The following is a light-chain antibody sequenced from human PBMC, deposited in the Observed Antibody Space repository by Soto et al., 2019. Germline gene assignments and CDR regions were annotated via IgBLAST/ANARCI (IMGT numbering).Light chain of an antibody. CDR2: GVN. CDR3: SSYTTSSALQV. V-gene: IGLV2-14*01. CDR1: SSDVGGYDY. J-gene: IGLJ1*01. Sequence: QSALTQPPSASGSPGQSVTISCTGTSSDVGGYDYVSWYQQRPGKAPHFIIYGVNNRPSGVSNRFSGSKSGNTASLTISGLQADDEADYYCSSYTTSSALQVFGTGTKVTVL.